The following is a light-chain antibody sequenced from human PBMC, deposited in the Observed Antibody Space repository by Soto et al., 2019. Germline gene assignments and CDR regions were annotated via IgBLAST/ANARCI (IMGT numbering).Light chain of an antibody. Sequence: DIQMTQSPSSLSASVGDRVTITRRASRTIYTYLNWYQQRPGKPPQLLIYVASTLQSGVPSRFNGGGFGTDFTLTISSLQPEDFATYYCLQTYNTPHTFGRGTKLEVK. CDR1: RTIYTY. CDR2: VAS. V-gene: IGKV1-39*01. CDR3: LQTYNTPHT. J-gene: IGKJ2*01.